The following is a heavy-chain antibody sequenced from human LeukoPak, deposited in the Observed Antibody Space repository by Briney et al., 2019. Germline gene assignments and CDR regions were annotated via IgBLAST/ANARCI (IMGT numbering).Heavy chain of an antibody. J-gene: IGHJ6*03. V-gene: IGHV3-48*01. CDR3: ARSCSSTTCYSYYYYYMDV. CDR2: ISSSSSTI. D-gene: IGHD2-2*01. CDR1: GFTFSSYS. Sequence: GGPLRLSCAASGFTFSSYSMNWVRQAPGKGLEWVSYISSSSSTIYYADSVKGRFTISRDNAKNSLYLQMNSLRAEDTAVYYCARSCSSTTCYSYYYYYMDVWGKGTTVTVSS.